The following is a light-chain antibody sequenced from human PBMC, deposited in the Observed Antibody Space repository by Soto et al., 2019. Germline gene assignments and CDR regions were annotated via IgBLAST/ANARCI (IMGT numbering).Light chain of an antibody. V-gene: IGKV3-20*01. CDR2: DAS. J-gene: IGKJ4*01. Sequence: EIVLTQSPGTLSLSPGERATLSCRASQFVSSNSLAWYQQKRGQAPRLLIHDASSRATGIPDRFSGSGSGTDFTLTISRLEPEDFAVYYCQQFSSYPLTFGGGTKVEIK. CDR3: QQFSSYPLT. CDR1: QFVSSNS.